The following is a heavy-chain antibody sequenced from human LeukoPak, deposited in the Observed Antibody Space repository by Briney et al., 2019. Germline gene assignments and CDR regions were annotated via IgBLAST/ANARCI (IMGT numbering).Heavy chain of an antibody. CDR1: GFTFNSYA. CDR2: ISYDGSNK. CDR3: ARGHYYGSGSTLFDY. J-gene: IGHJ4*02. V-gene: IGHV3-30-3*01. Sequence: GGSLRLSCAASGFTFNSYAMHWFRQAPGKGLEWVAVISYDGSNKYYADSVKGRFTISRDNSKNTLYLQMNSLRAEDTAVYYCARGHYYGSGSTLFDYWGQGTLVTVSS. D-gene: IGHD3-10*01.